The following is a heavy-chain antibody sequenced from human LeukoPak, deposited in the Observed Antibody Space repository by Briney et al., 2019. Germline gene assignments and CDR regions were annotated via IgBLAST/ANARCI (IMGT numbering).Heavy chain of an antibody. CDR3: ASAGGDSRSPLPFYY. Sequence: GGSLRLSCAASGFTFGSYWMSWVRQAPGKGLEWVANIKQDGSEKYYVDSVKGRFTISRDNAENSLSLQMNSLRAEDTAVYYCASAGGDSRSPLPFYYWGQGTQVTVSS. D-gene: IGHD6-6*01. CDR2: IKQDGSEK. J-gene: IGHJ4*02. CDR1: GFTFGSYW. V-gene: IGHV3-7*03.